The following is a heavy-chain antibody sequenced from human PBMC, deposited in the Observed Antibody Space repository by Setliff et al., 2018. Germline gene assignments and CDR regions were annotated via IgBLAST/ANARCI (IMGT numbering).Heavy chain of an antibody. J-gene: IGHJ6*03. D-gene: IGHD3-22*01. V-gene: IGHV3-48*01. CDR3: ARLALTGYDTSGYYYALDYYYYMDV. Sequence: GGSLRLSCVTSGFTFSNYGMTWVRRAPGKGLEWISYISTSSTIIYYADSVKGRFTISRDNANHSLHLQMNSLRAEDTAVYFCARLALTGYDTSGYYYALDYYYYMDVWAKGPRSPLL. CDR2: ISTSSTII. CDR1: GFTFSNYG.